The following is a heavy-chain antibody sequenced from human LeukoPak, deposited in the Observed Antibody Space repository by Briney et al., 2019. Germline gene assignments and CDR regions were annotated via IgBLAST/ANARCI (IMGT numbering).Heavy chain of an antibody. CDR2: INHSGST. Sequence: PSETLSLTCAVYGGSFSGYYWSWIRQPPGKGLEWTGEINHSGSTNYNPSLKSRVTISVDTSKNQFSLKLSSVTAADTAVYYCARIVVVPAAMYRTVYYYGMDVWGQGTTVTVSS. V-gene: IGHV4-34*01. CDR1: GGSFSGYY. D-gene: IGHD2-2*01. J-gene: IGHJ6*02. CDR3: ARIVVVPAAMYRTVYYYGMDV.